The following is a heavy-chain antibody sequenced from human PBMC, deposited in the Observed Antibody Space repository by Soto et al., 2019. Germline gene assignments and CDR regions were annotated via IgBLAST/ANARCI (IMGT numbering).Heavy chain of an antibody. V-gene: IGHV1-8*01. CDR2: MKPNTGNK. J-gene: IGHJ5*02. CDR1: GYTFINHD. CDR3: ARGPFRSSSHWFDP. Sequence: QVQLVQSGAEVREPGASVTVSCTASGYTFINHDINWVRQAAGQGLEWMGWMKPNTGNKRFAQRFQGMNTMNTNTSISTVYMKLSSLRSEDTAVYYCARGPFRSSSHWFDPWGQGALVTVSS. D-gene: IGHD6-6*01.